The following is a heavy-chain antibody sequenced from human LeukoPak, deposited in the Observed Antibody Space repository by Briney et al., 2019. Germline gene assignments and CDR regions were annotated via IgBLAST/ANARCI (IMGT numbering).Heavy chain of an antibody. D-gene: IGHD2-21*02. CDR3: AKDRGDGRYNWFDP. CDR1: GFTFSNYA. CDR2: IVGSGDST. J-gene: IGHJ5*02. V-gene: IGHV3-23*01. Sequence: TGGSLRLSCAVSGFTFSNYAMSWARQAPGKGLEWVSTIVGSGDSTYYADSVKGRFTVSRDNSKNTLYLQMNSLRAEDTAVYYCAKDRGDGRYNWFDPWGQGTLVTVSS.